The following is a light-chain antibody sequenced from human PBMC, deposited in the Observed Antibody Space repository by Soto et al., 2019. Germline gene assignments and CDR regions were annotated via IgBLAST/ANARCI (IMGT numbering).Light chain of an antibody. CDR3: QPDNSYSRLT. J-gene: IGKJ4*01. V-gene: IGKV1-5*03. CDR1: QSISSW. Sequence: DIQMTQSPSTLSASVGDRVTITCRASQSISSWLAWYQQKPGKAPKLLIYKASSLESGVPSRFSGSGSGTEFTLTISSLQPDDFATYYCQPDNSYSRLTFGGGTKVDIK. CDR2: KAS.